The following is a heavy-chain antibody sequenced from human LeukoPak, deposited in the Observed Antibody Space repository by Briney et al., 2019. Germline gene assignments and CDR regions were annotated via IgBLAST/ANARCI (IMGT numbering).Heavy chain of an antibody. CDR1: GGSISSGGYS. J-gene: IGHJ6*04. CDR2: IYHSGST. Sequence: SETLSLTCAVSGGSISSGGYSWSWIRQPPGKGLEWIEYIYHSGSTYYNPSLKSRVTISVDRSKNQFSLKLSSVTAADTAVYYCARVAAAGYYGMDVWGKGTTVTVSS. V-gene: IGHV4-30-2*01. CDR3: ARVAAAGYYGMDV. D-gene: IGHD6-13*01.